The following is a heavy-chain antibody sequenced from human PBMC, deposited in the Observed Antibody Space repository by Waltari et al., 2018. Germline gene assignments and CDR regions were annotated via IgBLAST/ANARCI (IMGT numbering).Heavy chain of an antibody. Sequence: EVQLRQSGAELMKPGTPVQISCKASGYTFSYYYIQWLQQAPGKGLQWVGLVDPEDGQAIYAEKFQGRVTITADTSTDTAYLELSSLTSEDTAVFYCATALGDNTSASRPFHLWGQGTVITVSS. V-gene: IGHV1-69-2*01. D-gene: IGHD3-10*01. J-gene: IGHJ3*01. CDR2: VDPEDGQA. CDR3: ATALGDNTSASRPFHL. CDR1: GYTFSYYY.